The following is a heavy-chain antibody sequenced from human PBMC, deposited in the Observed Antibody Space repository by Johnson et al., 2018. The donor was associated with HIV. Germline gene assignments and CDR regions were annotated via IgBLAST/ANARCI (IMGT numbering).Heavy chain of an antibody. CDR2: IYSGGST. CDR3: ARDTKSGSYLEGTGAFDI. D-gene: IGHD3-10*01. Sequence: LEWVSVIYSGGSTHFADSVKGRFTISRDNSKNTLYLQMGSLRAEDMAVYYCARDTKSGSYLEGTGAFDIWGQGTMVTVSS. V-gene: IGHV3-66*01. J-gene: IGHJ3*02.